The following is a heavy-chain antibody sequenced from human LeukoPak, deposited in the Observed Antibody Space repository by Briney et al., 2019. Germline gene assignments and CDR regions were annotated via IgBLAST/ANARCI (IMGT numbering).Heavy chain of an antibody. V-gene: IGHV3-23*01. CDR3: AKHVSGSLFYFDY. CDR1: GFTFRNCA. Sequence: GGSLRLSCAASGFTFRNCAMSWVRRAPGKGLEWVSGISGTGYNTYYADSVKGRVTISRDNSKNTLYLQMNSLGAEDTAVYYCAKHVSGSLFYFDYWGQRTLVTVSS. J-gene: IGHJ4*02. D-gene: IGHD3-10*01. CDR2: ISGTGYNT.